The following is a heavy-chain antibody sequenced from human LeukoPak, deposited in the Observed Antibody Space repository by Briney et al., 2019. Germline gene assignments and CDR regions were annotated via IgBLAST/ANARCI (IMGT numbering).Heavy chain of an antibody. CDR3: SGVYYDFWSGYYTGDY. D-gene: IGHD3-3*01. Sequence: GGSLRLSCAASGFTFSSYGMHWVRQAPGKGLEWVAFIRYDGSNKYHADSVKGRFTISRDNSKNTLYLQMNSLRAEDTAVYYCSGVYYDFWSGYYTGDYWGQGTLVTVSS. CDR2: IRYDGSNK. V-gene: IGHV3-30*02. CDR1: GFTFSSYG. J-gene: IGHJ4*02.